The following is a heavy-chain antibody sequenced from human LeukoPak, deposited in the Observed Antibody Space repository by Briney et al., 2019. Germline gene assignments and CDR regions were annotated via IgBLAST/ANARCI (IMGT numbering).Heavy chain of an antibody. Sequence: GGSLRLSCAASGFTFSSYWMHWVRQAPGKGLVWVSRINSDGSSTSYADSVKGRFTISRDNAKNSLYLQMNSLRAEDTAVYYCARDPRGFDAFDIWGQGTMVTVSS. J-gene: IGHJ3*02. V-gene: IGHV3-74*01. CDR3: ARDPRGFDAFDI. CDR2: INSDGSST. CDR1: GFTFSSYW. D-gene: IGHD6-25*01.